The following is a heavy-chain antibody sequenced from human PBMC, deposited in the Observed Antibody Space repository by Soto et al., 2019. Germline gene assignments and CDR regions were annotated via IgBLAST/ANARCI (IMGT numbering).Heavy chain of an antibody. V-gene: IGHV1-18*01. J-gene: IGHJ6*02. CDR2: ISAYNGNT. CDR3: ASSFTSSQWRYGMDV. D-gene: IGHD2-2*01. CDR1: GYTFTSYG. Sequence: QGQLVQSGAEVKKPGASVKVSCKASGYTFTSYGISWVRQAPGQGLEWMGWISAYNGNTNYAQKLQGRVTMTTDTSTSTAYMELRSLRSDETAVYYCASSFTSSQWRYGMDVWGQGTTVTVSS.